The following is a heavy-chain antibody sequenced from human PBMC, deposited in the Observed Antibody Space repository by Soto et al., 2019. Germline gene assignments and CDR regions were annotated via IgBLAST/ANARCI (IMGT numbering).Heavy chain of an antibody. Sequence: SETLSLTCTVSGGSVSSGSYYWSWIRQPPGKGLEWIGYIYYSGSTNYNPSLKSRVTISVDTSKNRFSLKLSSVTAADTAVYYCARDLGGGSYIYAFDIWGQGTMVTVSS. J-gene: IGHJ3*02. V-gene: IGHV4-61*01. CDR2: IYYSGST. CDR3: ARDLGGGSYIYAFDI. D-gene: IGHD1-26*01. CDR1: GGSVSSGSYY.